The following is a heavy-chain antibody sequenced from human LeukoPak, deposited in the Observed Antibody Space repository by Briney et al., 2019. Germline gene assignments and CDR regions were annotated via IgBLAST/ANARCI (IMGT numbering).Heavy chain of an antibody. CDR1: GGTFSSYA. J-gene: IGHJ4*02. V-gene: IGHV1-69*05. CDR3: ARRGPLDDLRGYSYGYLDYFDY. Sequence: SVKVSCKASGGTFSSYAISWVRQAPGQGLEWMGGIIPIFGTANYAQKFQGRVTITTDESTSTAYMELSSLRSEDTAVYYCARRGPLDDLRGYSYGYLDYFDYWGQGTLVTVSS. CDR2: IIPIFGTA. D-gene: IGHD5-18*01.